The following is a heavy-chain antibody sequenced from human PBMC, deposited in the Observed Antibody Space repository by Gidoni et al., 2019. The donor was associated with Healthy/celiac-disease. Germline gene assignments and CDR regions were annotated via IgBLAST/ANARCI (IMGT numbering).Heavy chain of an antibody. CDR2: ISGSGGST. J-gene: IGHJ6*02. CDR1: GFTFRSYA. V-gene: IGHV3-23*01. Sequence: EVQLLESGGGLVQPGGSLRLSCAASGFTFRSYAMSWVRQAPGKGLEWVSAISGSGGSTYYADSVKGRFTISRDNSKNTLYLQMNSLRAEDTAVYYCAKDLRSSSPYYYGMDVWGQGTTVTVSS. D-gene: IGHD6-13*01. CDR3: AKDLRSSSPYYYGMDV.